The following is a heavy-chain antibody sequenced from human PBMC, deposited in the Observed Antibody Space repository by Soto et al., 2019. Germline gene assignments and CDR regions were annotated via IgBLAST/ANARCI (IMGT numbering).Heavy chain of an antibody. Sequence: EVQLVESGGGLVQPGGSQRLSCAVSGFTLITYWMSWARQALGKGLEWVGNIKEDGSESYYVDSVKGRFTISRDNAKNSLYLETNRLRDEEADVYYCVRDGGREGYQTMWGQWTMVTVSS. V-gene: IGHV3-7*04. D-gene: IGHD2-15*01. CDR3: VRDGGREGYQTM. J-gene: IGHJ3*01. CDR2: IKEDGSES. CDR1: GFTLITYW.